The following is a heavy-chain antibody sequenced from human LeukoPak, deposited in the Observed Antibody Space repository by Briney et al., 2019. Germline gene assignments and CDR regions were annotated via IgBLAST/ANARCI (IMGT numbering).Heavy chain of an antibody. V-gene: IGHV4-59*01. Sequence: SETLSLTCTVSGGSISSYYWSWLRQPPGKGLEWIGYIYYSGSTNYNPSLKSRVTISVDTSKNQFSLKLSSVTAADTAVYYCARSRGNLRYNWFDPWGQGTLVTVSS. D-gene: IGHD4-23*01. CDR3: ARSRGNLRYNWFDP. CDR1: GGSISSYY. CDR2: IYYSGST. J-gene: IGHJ5*02.